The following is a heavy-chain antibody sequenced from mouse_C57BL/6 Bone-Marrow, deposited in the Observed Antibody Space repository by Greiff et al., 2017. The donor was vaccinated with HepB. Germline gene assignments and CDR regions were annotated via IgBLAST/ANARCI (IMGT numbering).Heavy chain of an antibody. CDR1: GFTFSSYG. CDR2: ISSGGSYT. J-gene: IGHJ3*01. V-gene: IGHV5-6*01. D-gene: IGHD1-1*01. Sequence: EVQGVESGGDLVKPGGSLKLSCAASGFTFSSYGMSWVRQTPDKRLEWVATISSGGSYTYYPDSVKGRFTISRDNAKNTLYLQKSSLKSEDTAMYYCARHEPAQIYYYGSSYAYWGQGTLVTVSA. CDR3: ARHEPAQIYYYGSSYAY.